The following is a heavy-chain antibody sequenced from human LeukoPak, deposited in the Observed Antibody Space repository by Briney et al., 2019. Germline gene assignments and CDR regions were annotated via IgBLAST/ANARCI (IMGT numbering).Heavy chain of an antibody. CDR2: ISGSGGST. J-gene: IGHJ3*02. D-gene: IGHD1-26*01. CDR3: AKVGARSLDAFDI. CDR1: GFTFSSYS. V-gene: IGHV3-23*01. Sequence: GGSLRLSCAASGFTFSSYSMNWVRQAPGKGLEWVSAISGSGGSTYYADSVKGRFTISRDNSKNTLYLQMNSLRAEDTAVYYCAKVGARSLDAFDIWGQGIMVTVSS.